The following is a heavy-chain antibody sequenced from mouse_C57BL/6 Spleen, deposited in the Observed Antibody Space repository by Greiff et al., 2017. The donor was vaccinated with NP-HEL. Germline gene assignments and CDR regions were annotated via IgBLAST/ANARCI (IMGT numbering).Heavy chain of an antibody. D-gene: IGHD2-13*01. Sequence: EVKLMESGPGLVKPSQSLSLTCSVTGYSITSCYYWNLIRQFPGNKLEWMGYISYDGSNNYNPSLKNRISITRDTTNNQFFVKLNSETNENTTTYCCARGDWYYFDYWGQGTTLTVSS. CDR1: GYSITSCYY. CDR2: ISYDGSN. J-gene: IGHJ2*01. CDR3: ARGDWYYFDY. V-gene: IGHV3-6*01.